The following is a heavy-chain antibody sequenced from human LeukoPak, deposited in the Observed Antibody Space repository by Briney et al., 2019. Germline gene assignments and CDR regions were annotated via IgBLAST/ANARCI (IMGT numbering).Heavy chain of an antibody. CDR3: ARGRLFGDF. CDR1: GFTFSSYE. V-gene: IGHV3-48*03. Sequence: GGSLRLSCAASGFTFSSYEMHCVRQAPGKGLEWLSYISSSGSTISFADPVKGRFTISRDNAKNSLYLQMNNLRAEDTAVYYCARGRLFGDFWGQGALVTVSS. CDR2: ISSSGSTI. D-gene: IGHD2-21*02. J-gene: IGHJ4*02.